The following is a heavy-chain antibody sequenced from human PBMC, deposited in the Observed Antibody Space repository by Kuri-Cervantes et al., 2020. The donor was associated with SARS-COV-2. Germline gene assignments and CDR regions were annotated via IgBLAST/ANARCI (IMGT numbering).Heavy chain of an antibody. CDR2: FDPNTHNT. CDR3: ARERAYCSSVSCYGSDS. J-gene: IGHJ5*01. CDR1: GHTNYY. D-gene: IGHD2-2*01. Sequence: ASVKVSCKASGHTNYYIHWVRQAPGHGLEWVGMFDPNTHNTISAQRFQGRVTMTRDTSTSTFYMELSSLSSEDTAVYYCARERAYCSSVSCYGSDSWGQGTLVTVSS. V-gene: IGHV1-46*01.